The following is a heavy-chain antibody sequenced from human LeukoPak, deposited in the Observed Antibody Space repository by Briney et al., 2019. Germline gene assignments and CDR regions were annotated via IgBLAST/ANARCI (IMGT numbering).Heavy chain of an antibody. J-gene: IGHJ4*02. D-gene: IGHD2-2*02. CDR3: ARDRAVVPAAIGVY. Sequence: GRSLRLSCAASGFTFSSYTMHWVRQAPGKGLEWVAVISYDGSNKYYADSVKVRFTISRDNSKNTLYLQMNSLRAEDTAVYYCARDRAVVPAAIGVYWGQGTLVTVSS. CDR2: ISYDGSNK. CDR1: GFTFSSYT. V-gene: IGHV3-30-3*01.